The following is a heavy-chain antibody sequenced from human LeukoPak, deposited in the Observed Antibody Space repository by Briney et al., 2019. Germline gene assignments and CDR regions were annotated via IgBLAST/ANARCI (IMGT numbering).Heavy chain of an antibody. CDR2: ISGGGGST. D-gene: IGHD3-3*01. Sequence: PGGSLRLSCAASGFTFSSYAMSWVRQAPGKGLEWVSAISGGGGSTYYADSVKGRFTISRDNSKNTVYLQMNSLRAEDTAVYYCAKVPVFSVTISEVVTDDAFDIWGQGTIVTVSS. V-gene: IGHV3-23*01. CDR3: AKVPVFSVTISEVVTDDAFDI. CDR1: GFTFSSYA. J-gene: IGHJ3*02.